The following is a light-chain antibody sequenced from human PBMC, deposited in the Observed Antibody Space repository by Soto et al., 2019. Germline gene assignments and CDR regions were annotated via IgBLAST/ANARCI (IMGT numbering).Light chain of an antibody. CDR3: SSFTGSNYV. CDR1: ISDVGGNNF. CDR2: DVS. J-gene: IGLJ1*01. V-gene: IGLV2-14*03. Sequence: QSVLTQPASVSGSPGQSITISCTGTISDVGGNNFVSWYQQYPGKAPKLMICDVSNRPSGFSNRFSGSKSGNTASLTISGLQAEDEADYYCSSFTGSNYVFGTGTKVTVL.